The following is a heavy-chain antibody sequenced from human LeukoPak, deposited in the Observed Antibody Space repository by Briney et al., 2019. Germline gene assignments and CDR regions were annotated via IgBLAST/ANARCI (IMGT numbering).Heavy chain of an antibody. J-gene: IGHJ4*02. CDR2: IYYSGST. CDR1: GGSISSYY. V-gene: IGHV4-59*01. D-gene: IGHD4-17*01. CDR3: ASSGAYDYGDHIYYFDY. Sequence: SETLSLTCTVSGGSISSYYWSWIRQPPGKGLEWIGYIYYSGSTNYNPSLTSRGTISVDTSKNKFSLKLSSVTAADTAVYYCASSGAYDYGDHIYYFDYWGQGTLVTVSS.